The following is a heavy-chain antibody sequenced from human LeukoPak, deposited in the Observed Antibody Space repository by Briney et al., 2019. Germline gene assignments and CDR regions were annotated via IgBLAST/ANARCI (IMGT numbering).Heavy chain of an antibody. CDR3: ARELPTFQH. J-gene: IGHJ1*01. Sequence: GGSLRLSCAASGFTFSSYGMHWVRQAPGNWLEWVAFIRKDGSDKYFADSVKGRFTISRDNSRNTLYLQMNSLRTEDTAVYYGARELPTFQHWGQGTLVTVSS. CDR2: IRKDGSDK. D-gene: IGHD3-10*01. V-gene: IGHV3-30*02. CDR1: GFTFSSYG.